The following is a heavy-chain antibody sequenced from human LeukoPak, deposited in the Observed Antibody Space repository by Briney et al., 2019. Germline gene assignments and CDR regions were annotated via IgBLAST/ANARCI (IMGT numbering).Heavy chain of an antibody. J-gene: IGHJ6*03. CDR3: ARVSQYYDSSRIGYYYYYMDV. CDR1: GGSISSSSYY. V-gene: IGHV4-39*07. CDR2: IYYSGST. D-gene: IGHD3-22*01. Sequence: SETLSLTCTVSGGSISSSSYYWGWIRQPPGKGLEWIGSIYYSGSTYYNPSLKSRVTISVDTSKNQFSLKLSSVTAADTAVYYCARVSQYYDSSRIGYYYYYMDVWAKGPRSPSP.